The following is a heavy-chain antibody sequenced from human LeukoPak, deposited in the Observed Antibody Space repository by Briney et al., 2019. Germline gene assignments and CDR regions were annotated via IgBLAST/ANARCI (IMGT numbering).Heavy chain of an antibody. CDR2: VYHSGST. V-gene: IGHV4-38-2*01. CDR3: SHGYDSSGYYFDY. D-gene: IGHD3-22*01. CDR1: GYSISSSYY. Sequence: SETLSLTCAVSGYSISSSYYWGWIRQPPGKGLEWIGSVYHSGSTYYNPSLKSRVTISVDTSKNQFSLKLSSVTAADTAVYYCSHGYDSSGYYFDYWGQGTLVTVSS. J-gene: IGHJ4*02.